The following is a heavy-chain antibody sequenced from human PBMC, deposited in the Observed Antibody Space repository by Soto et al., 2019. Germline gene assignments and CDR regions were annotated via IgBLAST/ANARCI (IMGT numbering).Heavy chain of an antibody. CDR3: ARGGQYQQPYQFDF. D-gene: IGHD2-2*01. CDR1: GFTSSNVG. CDR2: LTGNGGTT. J-gene: IGHJ4*02. Sequence: GGSLRLCCEASGFTSSNVGMSWVRQAPGKGLEWVSGLTGNGGTTYYADSVKGRFTISRDNSKNTLSLQMNSLRVDDTAVYYCARGGQYQQPYQFDFWGQGTLVTVSS. V-gene: IGHV3-23*01.